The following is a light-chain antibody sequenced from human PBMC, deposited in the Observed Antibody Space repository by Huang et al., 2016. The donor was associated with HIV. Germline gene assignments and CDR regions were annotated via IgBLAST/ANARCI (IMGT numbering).Light chain of an antibody. V-gene: IGKV2-28*01. Sequence: DIVMTQSPLSLPVTPGEPASISCKSSQSLLHSNGYNYLDWYLQKPGQSPQLLISLCSNRASGVPDRFSGSGSVTEFTLKISRVEAEDVGVYYCMQALETPITFGQGTRLEIK. CDR2: LCS. CDR3: MQALETPIT. CDR1: QSLLHSNGYNY. J-gene: IGKJ5*01.